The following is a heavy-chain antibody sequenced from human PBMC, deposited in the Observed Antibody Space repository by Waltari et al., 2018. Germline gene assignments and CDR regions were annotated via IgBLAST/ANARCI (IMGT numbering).Heavy chain of an antibody. CDR1: GFAFSSSH. CDR2: ISSSSTYI. Sequence: QLVESGGGLVKPGGSLRLSCAASGFAFSSSHMNWVRQAPGKGLEWVSSISSSSTYIYYADSVKGRFTVSRDNAKNALFLQMSSLRVEDTAVYYCASVDSSAFSRSFDYWGLGTLVTVSS. V-gene: IGHV3-21*02. J-gene: IGHJ4*02. D-gene: IGHD3-22*01. CDR3: ASVDSSAFSRSFDY.